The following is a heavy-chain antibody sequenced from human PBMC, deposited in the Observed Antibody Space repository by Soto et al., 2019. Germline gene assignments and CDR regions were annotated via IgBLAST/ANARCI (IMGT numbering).Heavy chain of an antibody. Sequence: SETLSLTCTVSGGSISSGCCSWSWIRQPPQKGLEWIGYIYHTGSTSSSPSLKSRVTISVDKSKNQFSLILNSVTAADTAIYYCARAHYGPSGYYFDSWGQGTLVTVSS. J-gene: IGHJ4*02. D-gene: IGHD3-22*01. CDR1: GGSISSGCCS. CDR3: ARAHYGPSGYYFDS. V-gene: IGHV4-30-2*01. CDR2: IYHTGST.